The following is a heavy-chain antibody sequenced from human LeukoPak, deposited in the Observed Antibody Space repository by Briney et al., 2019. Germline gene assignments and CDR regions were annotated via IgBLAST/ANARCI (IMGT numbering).Heavy chain of an antibody. CDR1: GGSISSSKYC. CDR2: IYYSGNT. V-gene: IGHV4-39*01. D-gene: IGHD6-19*01. Sequence: PSETLSLTCTVSGGSISSSKYCWGWIRQPPGKGLEWIGSIYYSGNTYYNPSLKSRVTISVDTSKNQFSLKLSSVTAADTAVYYCARLYSSGWNYFDYWGQGTLVTVSS. J-gene: IGHJ4*02. CDR3: ARLYSSGWNYFDY.